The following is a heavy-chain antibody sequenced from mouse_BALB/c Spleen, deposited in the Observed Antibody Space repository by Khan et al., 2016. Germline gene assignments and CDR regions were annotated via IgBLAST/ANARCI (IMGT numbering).Heavy chain of an antibody. V-gene: IGHV9-1*02. D-gene: IGHD6-1*01. CDR3: ARRRQLDLYYAMDY. Sequence: QIQLVQSGPELKKPGETVKISCKASGYYFINYGMNWVKQAPGKDLKWMGWINTYSGESTYADDFKGRFAFSLETSVSIAYLQINNLKNEDMSTYFCARRRQLDLYYAMDYWGQGTSVTVFS. J-gene: IGHJ4*01. CDR2: INTYSGES. CDR1: GYYFINYG.